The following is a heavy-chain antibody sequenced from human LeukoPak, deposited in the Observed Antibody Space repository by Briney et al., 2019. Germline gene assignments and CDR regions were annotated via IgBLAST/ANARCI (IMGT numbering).Heavy chain of an antibody. CDR3: ARHSSGWYLDDY. CDR1: GYTFTGYY. Sequence: ASVKVSCKASGYTFTGYYMHWVRQAPGQGLEWMGWINPNSGGTNYAQKFQGRVTVTRDTSISTAYMELSRLRSDDTAVYYCARHSSGWYLDDYWGQGTLVTVSS. D-gene: IGHD6-19*01. J-gene: IGHJ4*02. CDR2: INPNSGGT. V-gene: IGHV1-2*02.